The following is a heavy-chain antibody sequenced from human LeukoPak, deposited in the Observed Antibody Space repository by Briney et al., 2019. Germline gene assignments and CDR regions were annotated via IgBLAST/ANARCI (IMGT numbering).Heavy chain of an antibody. CDR2: IYYIGST. CDR3: ARGGIVGSRTNWFDP. Sequence: KPSETLSLTCTVSGGSIRSYYWSWIRQPPGKGLECIGYIYYIGSTNYNPSLKSRVTISLDTSKSQFSPKLTSVTPADTAVYYCARGGIVGSRTNWFDPWGQGILVTVSS. J-gene: IGHJ5*02. CDR1: GGSIRSYY. V-gene: IGHV4-59*01. D-gene: IGHD1-26*01.